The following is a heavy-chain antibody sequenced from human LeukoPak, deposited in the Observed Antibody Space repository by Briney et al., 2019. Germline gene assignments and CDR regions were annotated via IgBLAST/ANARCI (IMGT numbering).Heavy chain of an antibody. CDR2: IYPGDSDT. V-gene: IGHV5-51*01. J-gene: IGHJ4*02. Sequence: GESLKISCKGSGYSFTSYWIGWVRQMPGKGLEWMGIIYPGDSDTRYSPSFQGQVTISADKSISTAYLQWSSLKALDTAMYYCARQASCSSTSCHFDYWGQGTLVTVSS. D-gene: IGHD2-2*01. CDR1: GYSFTSYW. CDR3: ARQASCSSTSCHFDY.